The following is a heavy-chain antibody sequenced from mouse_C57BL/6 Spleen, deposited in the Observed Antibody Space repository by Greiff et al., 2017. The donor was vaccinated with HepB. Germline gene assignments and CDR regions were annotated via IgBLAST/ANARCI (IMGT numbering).Heavy chain of an antibody. Sequence: QVQLQQSGAELVRPGASVTLSCKASGYTFTDYEMHWVKQTPVHGLEWIGAIDPETGGTAYNQKFKGKAILTADKSSSTAYMELRSLTSEDSAVYYCTRNDYDGDAWFAYWGQGTLVTVSA. V-gene: IGHV1-15*01. CDR2: IDPETGGT. CDR3: TRNDYDGDAWFAY. D-gene: IGHD2-4*01. CDR1: GYTFTDYE. J-gene: IGHJ3*01.